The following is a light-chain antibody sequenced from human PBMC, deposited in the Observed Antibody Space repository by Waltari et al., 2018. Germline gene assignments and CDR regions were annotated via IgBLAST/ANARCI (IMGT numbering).Light chain of an antibody. CDR1: SSDVGNYNL. CDR3: CSYAGSTTFWV. Sequence: QSALTQPASVSGSPGQSITISCTGTSSDVGNYNLVSWYQQHPGTAPKLMIYEVNARPSGVSNRFSVSKSGNTASLTISGLQPEDEADYYCCSYAGSTTFWVFGTGTKVTVL. V-gene: IGLV2-23*02. J-gene: IGLJ1*01. CDR2: EVN.